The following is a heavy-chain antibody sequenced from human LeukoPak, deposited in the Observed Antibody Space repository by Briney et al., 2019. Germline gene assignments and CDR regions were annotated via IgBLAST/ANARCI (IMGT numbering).Heavy chain of an antibody. V-gene: IGHV4-59*01. J-gene: IGHJ5*02. Sequence: SETLSLTCTVSGGSISSYYWSWIRPPPGQELERIGYIYYSGSTNYNPSLKRRATISVDTSRNQCSLKLNSVTAADTAVYYCARVVYRGENWFDPWGQGTLVTVSS. CDR1: GGSISSYY. CDR3: ARVVYRGENWFDP. CDR2: IYYSGST. D-gene: IGHD3-10*01.